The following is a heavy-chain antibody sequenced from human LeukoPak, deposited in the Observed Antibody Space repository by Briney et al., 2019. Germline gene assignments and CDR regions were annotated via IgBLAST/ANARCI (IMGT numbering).Heavy chain of an antibody. V-gene: IGHV5-51*01. CDR2: IYPGDSDT. Sequence: GESLKISCKGSGYSFTAYWIGWVRQMPGKGLEWMGIIYPGDSDTTYSPSFQGQVTISADKSISTAYLQWSSLKASDTAMYYCARGGYYGSGSYYTFDYWGQGTLVTVSS. CDR1: GYSFTAYW. J-gene: IGHJ4*02. CDR3: ARGGYYGSGSYYTFDY. D-gene: IGHD3-10*01.